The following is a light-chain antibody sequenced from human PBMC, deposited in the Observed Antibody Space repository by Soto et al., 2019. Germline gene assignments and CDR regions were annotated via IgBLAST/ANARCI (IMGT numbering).Light chain of an antibody. CDR1: SSDVGGYNY. CDR2: DVS. V-gene: IGLV2-14*01. J-gene: IGLJ1*01. Sequence: QSALTQPASVSGSPGHSITISCTGTSSDVGGYNYVSWYQQHPGKAPKLMIYDVSNRPSGVSNRFSGSKSGNTASLTISGLQAEDEADYYCSSYTSSSTLEDVFGTGTKVTVL. CDR3: SSYTSSSTLEDV.